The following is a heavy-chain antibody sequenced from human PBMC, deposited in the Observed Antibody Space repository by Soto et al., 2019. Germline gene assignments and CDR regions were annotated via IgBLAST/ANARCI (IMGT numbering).Heavy chain of an antibody. Sequence: SETLSLTCTVSGGSISSYYWSWIRQPPGKGLEWIGYIYYSGSTNYNPSLKSRVTISVDTSKNQFSLKLSSVTAADTAVYYCARVGEEWRFLDHYYYMDVWGKGTTVTVSS. V-gene: IGHV4-59*01. CDR3: ARVGEEWRFLDHYYYMDV. J-gene: IGHJ6*03. CDR2: IYYSGST. CDR1: GGSISSYY. D-gene: IGHD3-3*01.